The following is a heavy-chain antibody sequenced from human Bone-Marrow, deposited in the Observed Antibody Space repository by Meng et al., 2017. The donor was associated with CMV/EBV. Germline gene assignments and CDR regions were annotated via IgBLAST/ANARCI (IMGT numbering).Heavy chain of an antibody. CDR3: ARTSRLAVAGTKYYFDY. V-gene: IGHV1-2*02. Sequence: ASVKVSCKASGYTFTGYYMHWVRQAPGQGLEWMGWINPNSGGTNYAQKFQGRVTMTRDTSISTAYMELSRLRSDDTAVYYCARTSRLAVAGTKYYFDYWGHGTLVTVSS. CDR1: GYTFTGYY. D-gene: IGHD6-19*01. J-gene: IGHJ4*01. CDR2: INPNSGGT.